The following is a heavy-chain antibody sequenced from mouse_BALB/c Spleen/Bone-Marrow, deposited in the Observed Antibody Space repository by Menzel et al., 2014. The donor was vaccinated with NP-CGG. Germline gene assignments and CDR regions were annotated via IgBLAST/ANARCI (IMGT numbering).Heavy chain of an antibody. CDR1: GFTFTSYA. CDR2: ISSAGIHT. V-gene: IGHV5-9-3*01. J-gene: IGHJ2*01. CDR3: ARQDRVYYFDY. Sequence: EVKLVESGGGLVKPGGSLKLSCTASGFTFTSYAMSWVRQTPEKWLEWVATISSAGIHTYYVDTVKGRFTISRDNAKNTLFLHMSSLRSEDTAMYYCARQDRVYYFDYWGQGTTLTVSS.